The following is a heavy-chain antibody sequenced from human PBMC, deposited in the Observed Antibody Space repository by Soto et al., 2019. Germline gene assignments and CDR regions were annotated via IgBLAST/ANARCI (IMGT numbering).Heavy chain of an antibody. D-gene: IGHD3-16*01. Sequence: QITLKESGPTLVKPTQTLTLTCTFSGFSLSTSGVGVGGFRQPPGKALEWLALIYWDDDKRYSPSLKSRLTITKDTSKIQVVLTMTNMDPVDTATYYCAHSALHMITFGGVGGTGYDYWGQGTLVTVSS. CDR3: AHSALHMITFGGVGGTGYDY. CDR1: GFSLSTSGVG. J-gene: IGHJ4*02. CDR2: IYWDDDK. V-gene: IGHV2-5*02.